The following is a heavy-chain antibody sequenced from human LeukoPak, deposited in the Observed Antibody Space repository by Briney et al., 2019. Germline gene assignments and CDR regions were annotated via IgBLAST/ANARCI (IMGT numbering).Heavy chain of an antibody. CDR3: ARHTTSGYCSGGSCPFDY. V-gene: IGHV4-34*01. Sequence: SETLSLTCAVYGGSFSGYYWSWIRQPPGKGLEWIGEINYSGNTNYNPSLKGRVTILVDTSKNQFSLKVNSVTAADTAVYYCARHTTSGYCSGGSCPFDYWGQGTLVTVSS. CDR1: GGSFSGYY. J-gene: IGHJ4*02. CDR2: INYSGNT. D-gene: IGHD2-15*01.